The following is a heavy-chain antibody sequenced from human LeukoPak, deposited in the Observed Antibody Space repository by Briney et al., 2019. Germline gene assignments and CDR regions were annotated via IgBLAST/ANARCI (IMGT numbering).Heavy chain of an antibody. D-gene: IGHD2-21*02. J-gene: IGHJ3*02. CDR2: INPSGGST. CDR3: ASAAYCGGDCYSVYDAFDI. V-gene: IGHV1-46*01. Sequence: ASVTVSFKASGYTFTSYYMHWVRQAPGQGLEWMGIINPSGGSTSYAQKFQGRVTMTRDTSTSTVYMELSSLRSEDTAVYYCASAAYCGGDCYSVYDAFDIWGQGTMVTVSS. CDR1: GYTFTSYY.